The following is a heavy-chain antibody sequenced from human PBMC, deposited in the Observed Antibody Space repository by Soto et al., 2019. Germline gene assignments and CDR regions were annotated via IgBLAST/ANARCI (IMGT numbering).Heavy chain of an antibody. J-gene: IGHJ4*02. CDR1: GGSISNSGYY. Sequence: PSETLSLTCTVSGGSISNSGYYWGWIRQPPGKGLEWIGSIYYSGSTYYSPSLRSRLTISVDTSKNQFSLNLTSVTAADTAVYFCARQEDSSTHNGAYYVDYWVPGALVTVSS. V-gene: IGHV4-39*01. D-gene: IGHD6-19*01. CDR2: IYYSGST. CDR3: ARQEDSSTHNGAYYVDY.